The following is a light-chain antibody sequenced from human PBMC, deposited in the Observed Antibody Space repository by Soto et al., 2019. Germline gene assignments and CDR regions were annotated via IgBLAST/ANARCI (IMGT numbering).Light chain of an antibody. Sequence: QSVLTQPASVSGSPGESIAISCTGTSSDVGNYNLVSWYQQHPGKAPKLIIYEGSKRPSGVSNRFSGSKSGNTASLTISGLQAEDEADYHCCSFAGSTTFYVFGTGTKGTVL. CDR3: CSFAGSTTFYV. CDR1: SSDVGNYNL. CDR2: EGS. J-gene: IGLJ1*01. V-gene: IGLV2-23*01.